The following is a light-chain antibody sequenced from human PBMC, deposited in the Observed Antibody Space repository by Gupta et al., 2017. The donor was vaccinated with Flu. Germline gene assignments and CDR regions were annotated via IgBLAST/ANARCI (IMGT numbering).Light chain of an antibody. V-gene: IGLV1-47*01. CDR2: KNN. CDR1: TSNVGRSY. Sequence: QSVLTQPPSADGTPGQRVTISCSGSTSNVGRSYVYWYQQIPGTAPRLLIYKNNQRPSVFPDGFSVPNCCVSASLACSRLPCDVEAAYHCATWHASLSGGVFGGGTRLTVL. J-gene: IGLJ3*02. CDR3: ATWHASLSGGV.